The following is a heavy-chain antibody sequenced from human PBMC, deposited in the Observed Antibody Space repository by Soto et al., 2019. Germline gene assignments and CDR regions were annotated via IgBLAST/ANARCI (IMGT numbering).Heavy chain of an antibody. D-gene: IGHD1-26*01. J-gene: IGHJ4*02. V-gene: IGHV3-30*18. CDR3: AKVPYTGSYRGHFDC. Sequence: QVQLVESGGGVVQPGRSLRLSCAASGFTFSSYGMHWVRQAPGKGLEWVAVISNDGSNKYYADSVKGRFTISRDNSENTLYLQMNSLRAEDTAVYYCAKVPYTGSYRGHFDCWGQGTLVTVSS. CDR2: ISNDGSNK. CDR1: GFTFSSYG.